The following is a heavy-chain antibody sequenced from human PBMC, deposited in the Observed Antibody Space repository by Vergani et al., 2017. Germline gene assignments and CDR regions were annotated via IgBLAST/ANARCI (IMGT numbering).Heavy chain of an antibody. J-gene: IGHJ4*01. CDR2: PFRLGT. CDR1: GYSIGHGYY. CDR3: ARMVNAVSYNDF. Sequence: VQLQESGPGQMKPSETLSLPCSVLGYSIGHGYYWGWIRQPPGEEMEWIGCPFRLGTHYKPYLKSRATISLDTSKNQFSLKMTSVTAADTAVYFCARMVNAVSYNDFWGHGILVTVSS. V-gene: IGHV4-38-2*01. D-gene: IGHD2-8*01.